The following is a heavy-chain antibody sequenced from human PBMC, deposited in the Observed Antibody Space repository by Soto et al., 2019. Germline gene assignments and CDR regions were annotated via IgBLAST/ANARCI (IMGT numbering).Heavy chain of an antibody. J-gene: IGHJ6*02. Sequence: GSLLLSCSASGFTFSSYSMNGVRQAPGKGLEWVSSISSSSSYIYYADSVKGRFTISRDNAKNSLYLQMNSLRAEDTAVYYCASFLEWLSNYGMDVWGQGTTVTVSS. CDR3: ASFLEWLSNYGMDV. CDR2: ISSSSSYI. CDR1: GFTFSSYS. V-gene: IGHV3-21*01. D-gene: IGHD3-3*01.